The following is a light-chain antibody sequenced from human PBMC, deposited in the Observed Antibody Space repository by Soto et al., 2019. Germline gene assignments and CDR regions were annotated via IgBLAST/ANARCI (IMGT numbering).Light chain of an antibody. CDR3: QQYYSYPLT. CDR2: AAS. V-gene: IGKV1-8*01. CDR1: QGISSY. J-gene: IGKJ2*01. Sequence: AIRMTRSPSSLSASTGDRVTITCRASQGISSYLAWYQQKPGKAPKLLIYAASTLQSGVPSRFSGSGSGTDFTLTISSLQSEDFANYYCQQYYSYPLTFGQGTKVDIK.